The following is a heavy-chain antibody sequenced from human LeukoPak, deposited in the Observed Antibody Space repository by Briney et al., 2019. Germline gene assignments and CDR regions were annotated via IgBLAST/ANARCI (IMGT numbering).Heavy chain of an antibody. CDR1: GFSFSSNG. CDR2: IQTSGDPK. V-gene: IGHV3-30*02. J-gene: IGHJ6*02. Sequence: GGSLRLSCAASGFSFSSNGIHWVRQAPGKGLEWVSFIQTSGDPKYYADSVRGRFTISRDNSKKTCSLQMDSLRVEDTATYYCAREASTEIIGGMDVRGQGTTVTVTS. D-gene: IGHD2-8*02. CDR3: AREASTEIIGGMDV.